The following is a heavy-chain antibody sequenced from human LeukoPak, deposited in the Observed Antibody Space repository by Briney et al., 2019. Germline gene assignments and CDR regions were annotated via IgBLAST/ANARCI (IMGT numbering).Heavy chain of an antibody. D-gene: IGHD1-26*01. J-gene: IGHJ6*02. V-gene: IGHV1-46*01. Sequence: ASVKVSCKTSGYTFTSYYIHWVRPAPRQGLEWMGIINPSSGATNYAQKFQGRVTMTRDTSTSTVYMELSSQRSEDTAVYYCARATNFYYYYGMDVWGQGTTVTVSS. CDR1: GYTFTSYY. CDR2: INPSSGAT. CDR3: ARATNFYYYYGMDV.